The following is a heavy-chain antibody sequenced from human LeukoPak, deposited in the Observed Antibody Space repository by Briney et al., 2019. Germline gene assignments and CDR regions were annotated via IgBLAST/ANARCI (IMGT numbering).Heavy chain of an antibody. J-gene: IGHJ2*01. Sequence: NSSEILSLTCAVYGGSFRGYYWSWIRQPPGKGLEWIGEIHYTGATNYKPSLKSRVTISGDPSKNQFSLRVSSVTAADTAVYYCARGVLGPYYFDLWGRGTLVTVSS. CDR3: ARGVLGPYYFDL. D-gene: IGHD7-27*01. CDR1: GGSFRGYY. V-gene: IGHV4-34*01. CDR2: IHYTGAT.